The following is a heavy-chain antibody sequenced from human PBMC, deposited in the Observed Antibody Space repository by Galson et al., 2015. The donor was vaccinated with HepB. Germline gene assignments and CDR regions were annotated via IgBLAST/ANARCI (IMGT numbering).Heavy chain of an antibody. Sequence: SLRLSCAASGFTFSSYGMHWVRQAPGKGLEWVAVIWYDGSNKYYADSVKGRFTISRDNSKNTLYLQMNSLRAEDTAVYYCARDRLKYTRIVGATLPWFDPWGQGTLVTVSS. CDR2: IWYDGSNK. J-gene: IGHJ5*02. V-gene: IGHV3-33*08. D-gene: IGHD1-26*01. CDR3: ARDRLKYTRIVGATLPWFDP. CDR1: GFTFSSYG.